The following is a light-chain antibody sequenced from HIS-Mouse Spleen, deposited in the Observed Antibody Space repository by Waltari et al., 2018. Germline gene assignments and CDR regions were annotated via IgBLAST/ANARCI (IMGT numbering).Light chain of an antibody. CDR3: QVWDSSSDHVV. Sequence: SYVLTPPPSVSVAPGKTARITREGNHIGSKRAPWYQQKPGQAPVLVVYDDSDRPSGIPERFSGSNSGNTATLTSSRVEGGDEADYYCQVWDSSSDHVVFGGGTKLTVL. CDR2: DDS. CDR1: HIGSKR. V-gene: IGLV3-21*03. J-gene: IGLJ2*01.